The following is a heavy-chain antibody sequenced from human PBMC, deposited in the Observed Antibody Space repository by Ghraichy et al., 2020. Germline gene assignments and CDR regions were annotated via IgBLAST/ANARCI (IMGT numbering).Heavy chain of an antibody. Sequence: GGSLRLSCAASGFTFDDYAMHWVRQAPGKGLEWVSGISWNSGSIGYADSVKGRFTISRDNAKNSLYLQMNSLSAEDTALYYCAKDLIAAAGRGFDYWGQGTLVTVSS. CDR1: GFTFDDYA. CDR2: ISWNSGSI. D-gene: IGHD6-13*01. J-gene: IGHJ4*02. CDR3: AKDLIAAAGRGFDY. V-gene: IGHV3-9*01.